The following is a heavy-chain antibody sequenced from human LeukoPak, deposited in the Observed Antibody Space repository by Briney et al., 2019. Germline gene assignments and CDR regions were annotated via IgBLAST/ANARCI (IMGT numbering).Heavy chain of an antibody. Sequence: KPSETLSLTCAVYGGSFSGYYWSWIRLPPGKGLEWIGEINHSGSTNYNPSLKSRVTISVDTSKNQFSLKLSSVTAADTAVYYCARHSYDYVWGSYRYSGTSGYFDYWGQGTLVTVSS. D-gene: IGHD3-16*02. J-gene: IGHJ4*02. CDR1: GGSFSGYY. CDR3: ARHSYDYVWGSYRYSGTSGYFDY. V-gene: IGHV4-34*01. CDR2: INHSGST.